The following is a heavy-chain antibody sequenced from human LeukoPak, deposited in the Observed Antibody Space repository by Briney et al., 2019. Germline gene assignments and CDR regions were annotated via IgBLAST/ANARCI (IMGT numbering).Heavy chain of an antibody. V-gene: IGHV3-21*01. CDR3: GSLDSREDSSSRWGPLDI. J-gene: IGHJ3*02. CDR1: GFTFDNYW. D-gene: IGHD3-22*01. CDR2: ISSSGSSI. Sequence: GGSLRLSCAASGFTFDNYWMNWVRQAPGKGLEWVSAISSSGSSIFYGASVKGRFTISRDNARNSLYLQMNTLRAEDTAMYYCGSLDSREDSSSRWGPLDIWGQGTMVTVSS.